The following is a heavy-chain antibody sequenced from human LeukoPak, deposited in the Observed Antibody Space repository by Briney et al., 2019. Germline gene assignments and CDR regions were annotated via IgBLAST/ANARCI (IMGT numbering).Heavy chain of an antibody. J-gene: IGHJ4*02. V-gene: IGHV1-3*01. CDR1: GYTFTSYA. Sequence: GASVKASCKASGYTFTSYAMHWVRQAPGQRLEWMGWINAGNGNTKYSQKFQGRVTITRDTSASTAYMELSSLRSEDTAVYYCARGSISGVATIELDFDYWGQGTLVTVSS. CDR2: INAGNGNT. CDR3: ARGSISGVATIELDFDY. D-gene: IGHD5-12*01.